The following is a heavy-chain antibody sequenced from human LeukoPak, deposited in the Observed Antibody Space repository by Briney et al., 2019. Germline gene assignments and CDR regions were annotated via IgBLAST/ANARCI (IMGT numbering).Heavy chain of an antibody. CDR2: IYPGDSDP. CDR1: GYRFATYW. J-gene: IGHJ4*02. Sequence: GESLKISCKGSGYRFATYWIAWVRQMPGKGLEWMGIIYPGDSDPRYSPSFQGQVTISADKSISTAYLQWSSLKALDTAMYFCARSSGYASGWYFDYWGQGTLVTVSS. D-gene: IGHD6-19*01. V-gene: IGHV5-51*01. CDR3: ARSSGYASGWYFDY.